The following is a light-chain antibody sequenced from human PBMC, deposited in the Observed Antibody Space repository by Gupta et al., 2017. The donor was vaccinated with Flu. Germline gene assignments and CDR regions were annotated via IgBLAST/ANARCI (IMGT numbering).Light chain of an antibody. J-gene: IGLJ2*01. CDR1: SSNLGSNS. CDR2: ANN. CDR3: ATLDGILNCVV. V-gene: IGLV1-44*01. Sequence: QSALTLTPSASGAPRQRVTISGSGGSSNLGSNSVNWYQQDPVTAPKFLIYANNQGPSGVPDRFCGSKSGTSASLSISGLQAEDEAHYYCATLDGILNCVVFGGGTKLTVL.